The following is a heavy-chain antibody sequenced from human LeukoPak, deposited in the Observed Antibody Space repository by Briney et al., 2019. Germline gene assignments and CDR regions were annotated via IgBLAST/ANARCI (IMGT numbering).Heavy chain of an antibody. Sequence: GGSLRLSCAAPGFTFRSYWMSWVRQVPGKGLEWVANINQDGSERYYVDSVKGRFTISRDNAKKSVYVQMNSLRAEDTAVYYCARDGGPFDSWGQGTLVTVSA. CDR1: GFTFRSYW. CDR2: INQDGSER. J-gene: IGHJ4*02. V-gene: IGHV3-7*03. CDR3: ARDGGPFDS. D-gene: IGHD2-15*01.